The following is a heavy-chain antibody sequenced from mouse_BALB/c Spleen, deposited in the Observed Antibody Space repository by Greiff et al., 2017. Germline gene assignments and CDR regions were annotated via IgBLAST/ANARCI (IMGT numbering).Heavy chain of an antibody. J-gene: IGHJ4*01. CDR2: IYPGGGYT. CDR1: GYTFTNYW. CDR3: ATYYGYHYAMDY. V-gene: IGHV1-63*02. Sequence: QLQESGAELVRPGTSVKISCKASGYTFTNYWLGWVKQRPGHGLEWIGDIYPGGGYTNYNEKFKGKATLTADTSSSTAYMQLSSLTSEDSAVYFCATYYGYHYAMDYWGQGTSVTVSS. D-gene: IGHD1-2*01.